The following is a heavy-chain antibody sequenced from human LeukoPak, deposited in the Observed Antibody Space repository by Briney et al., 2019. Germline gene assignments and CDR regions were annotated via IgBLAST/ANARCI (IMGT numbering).Heavy chain of an antibody. D-gene: IGHD2-21*01. J-gene: IGHJ4*02. CDR3: TRAIRHQLFSEY. V-gene: IGHV1-8*01. Sequence: ASEKVSCKASGYTFTDYDVTRVRQAAGQGLEWMGWMNPISGETGYAQNFQGRLTMTRDSSITTAYMELSSLRYADTAVYFCTRAIRHQLFSEYWGQGTQVTVSS. CDR1: GYTFTDYD. CDR2: MNPISGET.